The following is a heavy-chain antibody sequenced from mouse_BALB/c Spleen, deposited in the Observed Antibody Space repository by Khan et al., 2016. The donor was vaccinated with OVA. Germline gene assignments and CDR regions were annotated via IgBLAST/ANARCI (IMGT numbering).Heavy chain of an antibody. V-gene: IGHV2-9*02. D-gene: IGHD1-1*01. CDR3: ARAFDNGAWFAY. Sequence: QVQLKESGPGLVAPSQTLSITCTVSGFSLSNYGVHWVRQSPGKGLEWLGVIWAGGSTNHNSALMSRLSISKVNSKSQVFLKMNSLHTDDTAMYYGARAFDNGAWFAYWGQGTLVTVSA. J-gene: IGHJ3*01. CDR1: GFSLSNYG. CDR2: IWAGGST.